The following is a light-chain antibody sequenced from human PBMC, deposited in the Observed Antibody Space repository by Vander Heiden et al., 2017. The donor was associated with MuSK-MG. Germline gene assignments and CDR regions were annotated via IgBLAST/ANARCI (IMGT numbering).Light chain of an antibody. CDR1: QGISSW. CDR3: QQSNSTPRT. V-gene: IGKV1-12*01. CDR2: AAS. J-gene: IGKJ4*01. Sequence: LHLTHSPSSVSASVGDRVTITCRASQGISSWLAWYQQKPGKAPKLLIYAASSLQSGVTSRFSGSGSGTDFTLTISSLQPEDFATYYCQQSNSTPRTFGGGTKVEIK.